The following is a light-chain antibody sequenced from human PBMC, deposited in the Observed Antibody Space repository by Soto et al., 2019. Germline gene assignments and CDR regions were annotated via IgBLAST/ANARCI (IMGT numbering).Light chain of an antibody. V-gene: IGLV2-14*01. CDR2: DVS. CDR3: SSYTSSSVV. CDR1: SSDVGGYNY. Sequence: QSALTQPASVSGSPGQSITISCTGTSSDVGGYNYVSWYQQHPGKAPKLMIYDVSTRPSGVSNRFSGSESGNTASLTISGLQAEDEADYYCSSYTSSSVVFGGGTKLTVL. J-gene: IGLJ2*01.